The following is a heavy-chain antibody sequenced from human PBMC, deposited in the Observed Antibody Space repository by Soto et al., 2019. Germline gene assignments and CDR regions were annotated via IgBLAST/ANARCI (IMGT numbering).Heavy chain of an antibody. J-gene: IGHJ4*02. CDR2: ISAYNGNT. Sequence: QVQLVQSGAEMKKPGASVKVSCKASGYTFTSYGISWVRQAPGQGLEWMGAISAYNGNTNYAQKLQGRVTMTPDTSTSTAYMELRSLRSDDTAVYYCARDSPLALVLGGFDYWGQGTLVTVSS. CDR3: ARDSPLALVLGGFDY. CDR1: GYTFTSYG. V-gene: IGHV1-18*04. D-gene: IGHD6-13*01.